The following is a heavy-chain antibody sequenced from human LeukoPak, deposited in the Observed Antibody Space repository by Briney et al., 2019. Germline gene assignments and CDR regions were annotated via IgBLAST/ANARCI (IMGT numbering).Heavy chain of an antibody. J-gene: IGHJ4*02. CDR1: GGTFYSYA. CDR2: SVPMFGTI. D-gene: IGHD3-10*01. Sequence: SVKVSCKASGGTFYSYAINWVRQAPGQGLEWMGGSVPMFGTINFAPKFQGRVTITADKSTSTAYMELSSLRSEDTAVYYCARGSWFGEGGVVPTFDYWGQGTLVTVSS. V-gene: IGHV1-69*06. CDR3: ARGSWFGEGGVVPTFDY.